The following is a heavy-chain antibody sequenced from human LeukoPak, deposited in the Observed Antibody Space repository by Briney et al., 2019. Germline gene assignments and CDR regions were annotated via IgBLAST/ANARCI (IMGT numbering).Heavy chain of an antibody. CDR2: IYPDDSDA. J-gene: IGHJ4*02. V-gene: IGHV5-51*01. D-gene: IGHD5-24*01. Sequence: GESLKISCKGSGYSFTSYWIGWVRQMPGKGREWMGIIYPDDSDARYSPSFQGQVTISADKSTSTAYLQWSNLKASDTAMYYCARLRWPSTRLYYFDFWGQGTLVTVSS. CDR3: ARLRWPSTRLYYFDF. CDR1: GYSFTSYW.